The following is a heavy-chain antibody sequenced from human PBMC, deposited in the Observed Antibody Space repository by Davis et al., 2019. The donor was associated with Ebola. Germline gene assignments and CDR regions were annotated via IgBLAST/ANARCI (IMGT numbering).Heavy chain of an antibody. J-gene: IGHJ4*02. Sequence: GESLKISCAASGFTFSSYAMHWVRQAPGKGLEWVAVISYDGSNKYYADSVKGRFTISRDNSKNTLYLQMNSLRAEDTAVYYCARDFGPALDYWGQGTLVTVSS. D-gene: IGHD3/OR15-3a*01. CDR3: ARDFGPALDY. CDR1: GFTFSSYA. CDR2: ISYDGSNK. V-gene: IGHV3-30-3*01.